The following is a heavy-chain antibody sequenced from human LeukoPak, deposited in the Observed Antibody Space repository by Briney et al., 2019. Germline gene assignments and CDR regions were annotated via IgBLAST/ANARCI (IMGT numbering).Heavy chain of an antibody. Sequence: GASVKVSCKASGGTFSSYAISWVRQAPGQGLEWMGGIIPIFGTANYAQKFQGRVTITTDESTSTAYMELSSLRSEDTAVYYCARDGGRYYYDSSGYYYNDWGQGTLVTVSS. CDR3: ARDGGRYYYDSSGYYYND. D-gene: IGHD3-22*01. V-gene: IGHV1-69*05. CDR2: IIPIFGTA. CDR1: GGTFSSYA. J-gene: IGHJ4*02.